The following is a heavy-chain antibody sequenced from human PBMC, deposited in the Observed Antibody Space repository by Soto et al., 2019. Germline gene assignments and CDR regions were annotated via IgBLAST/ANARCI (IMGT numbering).Heavy chain of an antibody. J-gene: IGHJ4*02. CDR1: GGCISGGGFS. Sequence: SETLSLTYAVSGGCISGGGFSWSWIRQPPGKGLEWIGYILHTGGTQYNPSLKSRVSMSVDKSKKQFSLHLTSVTAADTAVYYCATLQFGEGFDYWGQGALVTVTS. CDR2: ILHTGGT. D-gene: IGHD3-10*01. CDR3: ATLQFGEGFDY. V-gene: IGHV4-30-2*01.